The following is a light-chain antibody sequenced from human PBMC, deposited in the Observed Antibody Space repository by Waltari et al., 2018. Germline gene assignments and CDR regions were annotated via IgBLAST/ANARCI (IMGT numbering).Light chain of an antibody. J-gene: IGKJ3*01. CDR1: QSLLHTNGYNY. CDR3: MQALHTPRFT. Sequence: DIVMTQSPLSLPVTPGEPASISCRSSQSLLHTNGYNYLDWYLQKPGQSPQLLIYLGSNRASGVHARFSGSGSGTDFTLKISRVEAEDVGVYYCMQALHTPRFTFGPGTKVDIK. CDR2: LGS. V-gene: IGKV2-28*01.